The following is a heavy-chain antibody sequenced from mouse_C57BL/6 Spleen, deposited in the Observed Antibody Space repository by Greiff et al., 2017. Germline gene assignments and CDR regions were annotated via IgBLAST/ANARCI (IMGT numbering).Heavy chain of an antibody. CDR1: GYTFTSYW. CDR3: ARGYCGSSRAMDY. D-gene: IGHD1-1*01. Sequence: QVQLQQPGAELVKPGASVKLSCKASGYTFTSYWMHWVKQRPGQGLEWIGMIHPNSGSTNYNEKFKSKATLTVDKSSSTAYMQLSSLTSEDSAVYYCARGYCGSSRAMDYWGQGTSVTVSS. J-gene: IGHJ4*01. CDR2: IHPNSGST. V-gene: IGHV1-64*01.